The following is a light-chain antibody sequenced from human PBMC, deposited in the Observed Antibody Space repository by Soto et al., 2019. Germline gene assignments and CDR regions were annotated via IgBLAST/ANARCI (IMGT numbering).Light chain of an antibody. Sequence: EIVLTQSPATLSLSPGERATLSCRASQSVSSYLAWYQQKPGQAPRLLIYDASNRATGIPANFSGSGSGTDFTLTICSLEPEDFAVYYCQQRSNWPLTFGGGTKVEIK. CDR2: DAS. CDR1: QSVSSY. CDR3: QQRSNWPLT. V-gene: IGKV3-11*01. J-gene: IGKJ4*01.